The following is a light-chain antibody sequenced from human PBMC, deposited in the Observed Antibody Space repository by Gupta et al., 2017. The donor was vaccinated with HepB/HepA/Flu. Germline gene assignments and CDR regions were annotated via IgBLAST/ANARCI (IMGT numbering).Light chain of an antibody. CDR2: LGS. J-gene: IGKJ4*01. CDR1: QSLLHSNGYNY. Sequence: DIVMTQSPLSLPVTPGEPASISCRSSQSLLHSNGYNYLDWYLQKPGQSPQLLIYLGSNRASGVPDRFRCSGSGTDFTLKISRVEAEDVGVYYCMQALQTPSAFGGGTKVEIK. V-gene: IGKV2-28*01. CDR3: MQALQTPSA.